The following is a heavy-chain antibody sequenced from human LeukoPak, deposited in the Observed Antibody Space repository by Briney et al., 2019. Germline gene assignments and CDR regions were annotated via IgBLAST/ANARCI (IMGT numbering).Heavy chain of an antibody. J-gene: IGHJ4*02. V-gene: IGHV3-15*01. CDR1: GFTFSNAW. CDR2: IKSKTDGGTT. Sequence: PGGSLRLSCAASGFTFSNAWMSWVRQAPGKGLEWVGRIKSKTDGGTTDYAAPVKGRFTISRDDSKNTLYLQMNSLRAEDTAVYYCAKVLPFGRFLEWSTQHYFDYRGQGTLVTVSS. CDR3: AKVLPFGRFLEWSTQHYFDY. D-gene: IGHD3-3*01.